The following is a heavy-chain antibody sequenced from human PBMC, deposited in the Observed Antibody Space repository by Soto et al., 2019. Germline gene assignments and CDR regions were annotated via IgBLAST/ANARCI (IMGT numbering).Heavy chain of an antibody. J-gene: IGHJ5*02. CDR3: ARGGIAAGNWFDP. CDR1: GGSISSGDYY. V-gene: IGHV4-30-4*01. D-gene: IGHD6-13*01. Sequence: PSETLSLTCTVSGGSISSGDYYWSWIRQPPGKGLEWIGYIYYSGSTYYNPSLKSRVTISVDTSKNQFSLKLSSVTAADTAVYYCARGGIAAGNWFDPWGQGTLVTI. CDR2: IYYSGST.